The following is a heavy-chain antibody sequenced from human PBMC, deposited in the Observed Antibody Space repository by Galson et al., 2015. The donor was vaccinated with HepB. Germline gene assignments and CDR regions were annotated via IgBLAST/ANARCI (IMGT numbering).Heavy chain of an antibody. CDR1: GGSVSGFSSA. Sequence: CAISGGSVSGFSSAWNWIKRSPSRGAEGLGRTYYRIRGYNGYAESVKIRITINPDTSKNQFSLQLNSETPEDTAVYYCARERGIADDACDIWGQGTMVTVSS. V-gene: IGHV6-1*01. D-gene: IGHD3-16*01. J-gene: IGHJ3*02. CDR3: ARERGIADDACDI. CDR2: TYYRIRGYN.